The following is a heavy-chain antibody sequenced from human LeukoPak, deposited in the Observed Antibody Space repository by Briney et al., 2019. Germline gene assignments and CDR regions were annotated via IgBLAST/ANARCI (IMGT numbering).Heavy chain of an antibody. J-gene: IGHJ5*02. CDR3: AKDDNYIRFLS. D-gene: IGHD3-16*01. V-gene: IGHV3-23*01. Sequence: PGGSLRLSCAASGFTFRNYGMSWVRQAPGKGLEWVSVISGSGGSTYYADSVKGRFTISRDNSKNTLYLQMNSLRAEDTAVYYCAKDDNYIRFLSWGQGTLVTVSS. CDR1: GFTFRNYG. CDR2: ISGSGGST.